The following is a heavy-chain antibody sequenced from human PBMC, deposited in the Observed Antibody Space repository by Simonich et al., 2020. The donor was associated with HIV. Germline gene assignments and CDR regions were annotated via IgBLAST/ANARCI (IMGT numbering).Heavy chain of an antibody. J-gene: IGHJ3*02. Sequence: QVHLQQWGAGLLKPSETLSLTCAVYGGSFSGYFWSWIRQPPGKGLEWIGEISHRGSTDYNPSLKSRVTISVDTSNNQFSLKLSSVTAADTAMYYCARRPPITGRGFDIWGQGTMVTVSS. V-gene: IGHV4-34*01. CDR2: ISHRGST. D-gene: IGHD3-10*01. CDR1: GGSFSGYF. CDR3: ARRPPITGRGFDI.